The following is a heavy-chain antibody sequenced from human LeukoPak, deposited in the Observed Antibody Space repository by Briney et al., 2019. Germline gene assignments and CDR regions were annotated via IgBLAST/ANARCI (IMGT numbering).Heavy chain of an antibody. CDR3: ARDPRIAVAGRPHHFDY. Sequence: ASVKVSCKASGYTFTSYGISWVRQAPGQGLEWMGWISAYNGNTNYAQKLQGRVTMTTDTSTSTAYMELRSLRSDDTAVYYCARDPRIAVAGRPHHFDYWGQGTLVTVPS. D-gene: IGHD6-19*01. V-gene: IGHV1-18*01. J-gene: IGHJ4*02. CDR2: ISAYNGNT. CDR1: GYTFTSYG.